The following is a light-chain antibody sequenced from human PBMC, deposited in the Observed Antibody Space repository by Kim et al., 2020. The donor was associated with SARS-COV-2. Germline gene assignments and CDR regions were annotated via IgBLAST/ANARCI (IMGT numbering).Light chain of an antibody. CDR2: GAS. Sequence: LSPGDRPTLSCRASQSVSSSYLAWYQQKPGQAPRLLIYGASSRDTGIPDRFSGSGSGTDFTLSISRLEPEDFAVYYCQHYGNSLTFGGGTKVDIK. CDR1: QSVSSSY. J-gene: IGKJ4*01. CDR3: QHYGNSLT. V-gene: IGKV3-20*01.